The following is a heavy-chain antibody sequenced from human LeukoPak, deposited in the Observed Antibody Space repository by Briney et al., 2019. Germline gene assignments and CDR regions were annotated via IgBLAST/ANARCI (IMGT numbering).Heavy chain of an antibody. CDR2: IWYDGSNK. CDR1: GFTFSSYG. Sequence: GGSLRLSCAASGFTFSSYGMHWVRQAPGKGLEWVAVIWYDGSNKYYADSVKGRFTISRDNSKITLYLQMNSLRAEDTAVYYCARAVAADPFDYWGQGTLVTVSS. V-gene: IGHV3-33*01. CDR3: ARAVAADPFDY. J-gene: IGHJ4*02. D-gene: IGHD6-19*01.